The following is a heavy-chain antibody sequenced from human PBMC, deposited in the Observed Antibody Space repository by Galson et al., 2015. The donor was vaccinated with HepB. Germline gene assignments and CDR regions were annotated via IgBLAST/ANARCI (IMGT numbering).Heavy chain of an antibody. CDR1: GYTFTSYA. V-gene: IGHV1-3*01. CDR3: ARDRGYSGYDYGGFDY. Sequence: SVKVSCKASGYTFTSYAMHWVRQAPGQRLEWMGWINAGNGNTKYSQKFQGRVTITRDTSASTAYMELSSLRSEDTAVYYCARDRGYSGYDYGGFDYWGQGTLVTVSS. CDR2: INAGNGNT. J-gene: IGHJ4*02. D-gene: IGHD5-12*01.